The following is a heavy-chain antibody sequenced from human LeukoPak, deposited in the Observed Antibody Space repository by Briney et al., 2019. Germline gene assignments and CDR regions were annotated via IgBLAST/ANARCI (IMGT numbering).Heavy chain of an antibody. CDR1: GYSISSGYY. V-gene: IGHV4-38-2*02. CDR2: IYHSGST. CDR3: AREPLYGDYDPVGWFDP. D-gene: IGHD4-17*01. Sequence: SETLSLTCTVSGYSISSGYYWGWIRPPPGKGLEWIGSIYHSGSTYYNPSLKSRVTISVDTSKNQFSLKLSSVTAADTAVYYCAREPLYGDYDPVGWFDPWGQGTLATVSS. J-gene: IGHJ5*02.